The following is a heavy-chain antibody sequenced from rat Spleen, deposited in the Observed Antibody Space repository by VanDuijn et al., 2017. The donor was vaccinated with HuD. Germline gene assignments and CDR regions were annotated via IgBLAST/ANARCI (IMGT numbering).Heavy chain of an antibody. D-gene: IGHD1-12*03. J-gene: IGHJ2*01. Sequence: EVQLVESGGGLVQPGGSLKLSCVASGFTFNNYWMTWIRQAPGKGLEWVASITNAAGKVHYPDSVKGRFTISRDTAQNTLYLQMNSPTSEDTATYYCTRHNYYDGYYPSFDYWGQGVMVTVSS. V-gene: IGHV5-31*01. CDR3: TRHNYYDGYYPSFDY. CDR2: ITNAAGKV. CDR1: GFTFNNYW.